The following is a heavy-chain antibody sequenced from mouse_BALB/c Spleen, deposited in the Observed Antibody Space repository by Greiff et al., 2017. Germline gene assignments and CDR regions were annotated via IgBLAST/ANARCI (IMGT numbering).Heavy chain of an antibody. V-gene: IGHV5-4*02. CDR2: ISDGGSYT. CDR1: GFTFSDYY. CDR3: ARGGVRRAMDY. J-gene: IGHJ4*01. D-gene: IGHD2-14*01. Sequence: EVQRVESGGGLVKPGGSLKLSCAASGFTFSDYYMYWVRQTPEKRLEWVATISDGGSYTYYPDSVKGRFTISRDNAKNNLYLQMSSLKSEDTAMYYCARGGVRRAMDYWGQGTSVTVSS.